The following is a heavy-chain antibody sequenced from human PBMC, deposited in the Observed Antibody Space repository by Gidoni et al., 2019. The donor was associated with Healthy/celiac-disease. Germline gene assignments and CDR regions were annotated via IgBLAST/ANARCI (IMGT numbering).Heavy chain of an antibody. CDR3: ARSMQLGLDY. CDR2: IYYSGST. Sequence: QLQLQASGPGLVKPSETLSLTCTVSGGSISSSSYYWGWIRQPPGKGLEWIGSIYYSGSTYYNPSLKSRVTISVDTSKNQFSLKLSSVTAADTAVYYCARSMQLGLDYWGQGTLVTVSS. D-gene: IGHD6-13*01. CDR1: GGSISSSSYY. J-gene: IGHJ4*02. V-gene: IGHV4-39*07.